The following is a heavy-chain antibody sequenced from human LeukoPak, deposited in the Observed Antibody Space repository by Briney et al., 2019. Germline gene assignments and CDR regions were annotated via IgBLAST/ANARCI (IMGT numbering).Heavy chain of an antibody. CDR1: GGSFSGYY. Sequence: PSETLSLTCAVYGGSFSGYYWSWIRQPPGKGLEWIGEINHSGSTNYNPSLKSRVTISVDTSKNQFSLKLSSVTAADTAVYYCARVARGTSCCFFGYWGQGTLVTVSS. CDR3: ARVARGTSCCFFGY. J-gene: IGHJ4*02. D-gene: IGHD2-2*01. V-gene: IGHV4-34*01. CDR2: INHSGST.